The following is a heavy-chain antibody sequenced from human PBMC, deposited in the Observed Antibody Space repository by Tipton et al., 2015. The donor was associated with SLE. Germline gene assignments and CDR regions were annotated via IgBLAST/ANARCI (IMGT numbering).Heavy chain of an antibody. CDR1: GGSISSYY. V-gene: IGHV4-4*07. J-gene: IGHJ2*01. CDR3: ARASDGSGSYYNVDWYFDL. D-gene: IGHD3-10*01. CDR2: IYTSGST. Sequence: LRLSCTVSGGSISSYYWSWIRQPAGKGLEWIWRIYTSGSTNYNPSLTSRVTMSVDTSKNQFSLKLSSVTAADTAVYYCARASDGSGSYYNVDWYFDLWCRGTLVTVSS.